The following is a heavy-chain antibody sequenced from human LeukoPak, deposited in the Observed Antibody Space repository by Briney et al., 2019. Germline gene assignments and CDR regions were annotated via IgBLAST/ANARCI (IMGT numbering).Heavy chain of an antibody. CDR2: ISYDGNNK. V-gene: IGHV3-30*01. CDR3: ARGSNVLDY. CDR1: GFTFGSYT. Sequence: PGGSLRLSCAVSGFTFGSYTVHWVRQAPGKGLEWGSVISYDGNNKYYADSVKGRFTISRDNSKNTLFLQMNGLRAEDTAVYYCARGSNVLDYWGQGTLVTVSS. J-gene: IGHJ4*02.